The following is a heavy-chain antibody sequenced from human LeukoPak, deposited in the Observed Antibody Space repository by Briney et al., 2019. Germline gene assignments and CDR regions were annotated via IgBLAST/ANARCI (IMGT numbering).Heavy chain of an antibody. CDR1: GYTFTGYY. J-gene: IGHJ4*02. Sequence: ASVKVSCKASGYTFTGYYMHWVRQAPGQGLEWMGWINPNSGGTNYAQKFQGRVTVTRDTSISTAYMELSRLRSGDTAVYYCARDRRAAAGTPYFDYWGQGTLVTVSS. CDR3: ARDRRAAAGTPYFDY. CDR2: INPNSGGT. D-gene: IGHD6-13*01. V-gene: IGHV1-2*02.